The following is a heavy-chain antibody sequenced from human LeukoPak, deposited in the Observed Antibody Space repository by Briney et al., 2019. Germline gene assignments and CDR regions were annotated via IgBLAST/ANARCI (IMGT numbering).Heavy chain of an antibody. CDR2: INPSGGST. CDR3: ARDRSRGPLSPPNYYYYGMDV. D-gene: IGHD3-16*02. CDR1: VYTFTGYF. V-gene: IGHV1-46*01. Sequence: ASVKVSCKASVYTFTGYFMHWVRQAPGQGREWMGIINPSGGSTSYAQKFQGRVTMTRDTSTSTVYMELSSLRSEDTDVYYCARDRSRGPLSPPNYYYYGMDVWGQGTTVTVSS. J-gene: IGHJ6*02.